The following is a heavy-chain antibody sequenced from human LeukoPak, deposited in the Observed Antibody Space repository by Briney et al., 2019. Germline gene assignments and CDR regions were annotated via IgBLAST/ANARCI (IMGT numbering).Heavy chain of an antibody. D-gene: IGHD3-22*01. CDR1: GFTFSSYS. Sequence: GGSLRLSCAASGFTFSSYSMNWVRQAPGKGLEWVSSISSSSSYIYYADSVKGRFTISRDNAKNSLYLQMNSLRAEDTAVYYCATNPMIVVADAFDIWGQGTMVTVSS. V-gene: IGHV3-21*04. CDR3: ATNPMIVVADAFDI. CDR2: ISSSSSYI. J-gene: IGHJ3*02.